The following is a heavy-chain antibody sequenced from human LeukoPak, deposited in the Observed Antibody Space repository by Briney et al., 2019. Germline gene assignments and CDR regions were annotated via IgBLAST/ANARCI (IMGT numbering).Heavy chain of an antibody. CDR1: GYTFTGYY. CDR3: ARVVSYDSSGCYLP. J-gene: IGHJ5*02. D-gene: IGHD3-22*01. V-gene: IGHV1-2*02. Sequence: ASVKVSCKASGYTFTGYYMHWVRQAPGQGLEWMGWINPNSGGTNYAQKFQGRVTMTRDTSISTAYMELSRLRSDDTAVYYCARVVSYDSSGCYLPWGQGTLVTVSS. CDR2: INPNSGGT.